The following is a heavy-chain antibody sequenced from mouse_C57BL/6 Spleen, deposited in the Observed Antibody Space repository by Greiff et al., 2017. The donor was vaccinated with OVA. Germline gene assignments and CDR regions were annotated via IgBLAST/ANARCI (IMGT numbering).Heavy chain of an antibody. Sequence: VQLQQSGPELVKPGASVKISCKASGYAFSSSWMNWVKQRPGKGLEWIGRIYPGDGDTNYNGKFKGKATLTADKSSSTAYMQLSSLTSDDSAVYFCARTGTGDFDYWGQGTTLTVSS. V-gene: IGHV1-82*01. J-gene: IGHJ2*01. CDR3: ARTGTGDFDY. CDR1: GYAFSSSW. D-gene: IGHD3-3*01. CDR2: IYPGDGDT.